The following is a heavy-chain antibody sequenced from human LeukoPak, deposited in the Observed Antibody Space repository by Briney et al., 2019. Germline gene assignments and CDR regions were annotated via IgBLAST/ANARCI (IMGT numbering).Heavy chain of an antibody. CDR1: GFTSDDYA. V-gene: IGHV3-9*02. D-gene: IGHD3-10*01. CDR2: ISWNSDNI. CDR3: AKDMAGGSGTYYPN. J-gene: IGHJ4*02. Sequence: GGSLRLSCAASGFTSDDYAMHWVRQAPGKGLEWVSGISWNSDNIAYSDSVKGRFTISRDNAKNSLYLQMNSLRAEDTALYYCAKDMAGGSGTYYPNWGQGTLVTVSS.